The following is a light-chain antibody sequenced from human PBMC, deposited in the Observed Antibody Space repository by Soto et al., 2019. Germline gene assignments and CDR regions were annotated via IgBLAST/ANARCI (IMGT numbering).Light chain of an antibody. Sequence: QSVLRLPPSFSGAPGRSGTISCTGSNSNIGAGYDVHWYQQLPGTAPKLLIYGNSNRPSGVPDRFSGSKSVTSASLAITGLQAEDEADYYCQSYDSSLSGSVFRTGTKVTVL. J-gene: IGLJ1*01. CDR1: NSNIGAGYD. CDR3: QSYDSSLSGSV. V-gene: IGLV1-40*01. CDR2: GNS.